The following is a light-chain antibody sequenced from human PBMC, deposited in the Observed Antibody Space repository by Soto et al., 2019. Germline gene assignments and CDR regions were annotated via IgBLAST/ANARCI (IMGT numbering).Light chain of an antibody. Sequence: DIQVTQSPSSLSASVGDRVTITCRASQGISNYLVWYQQKPGRVPKVLISAASTLQSGVPSRFSGSGSGTDFTLTISSLQPEDVATYYCQKYSGAPYTFGQGTKLEIK. CDR3: QKYSGAPYT. J-gene: IGKJ2*01. V-gene: IGKV1-27*01. CDR1: QGISNY. CDR2: AAS.